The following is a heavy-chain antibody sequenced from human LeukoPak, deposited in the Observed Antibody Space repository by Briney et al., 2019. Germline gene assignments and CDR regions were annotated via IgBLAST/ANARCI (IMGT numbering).Heavy chain of an antibody. CDR2: ITSNGGST. Sequence: GGSLRLSCAASGFTFSRYAMHWVRQAPGKGLEYVSAITSNGGSTYYANSVKGRFIISRENAKNSLYLQMNSLRAGDTAVYYCARGASRPGVGWYFDLWGRGTLVTVSS. J-gene: IGHJ2*01. D-gene: IGHD2-15*01. V-gene: IGHV3-64*01. CDR1: GFTFSRYA. CDR3: ARGASRPGVGWYFDL.